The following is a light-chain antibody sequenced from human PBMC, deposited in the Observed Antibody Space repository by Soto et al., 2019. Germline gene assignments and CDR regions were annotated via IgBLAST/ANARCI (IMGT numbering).Light chain of an antibody. CDR1: SSDVGGYNY. V-gene: IGLV2-8*01. CDR2: EVS. J-gene: IGLJ1*01. CDR3: SSYAGINNFYV. Sequence: QSVLTQPPSASGSPGQSVTISCTGTSSDVGGYNYVSWYQQHPGKAPKLMIYEVSKRPSGVPDRLSGSKSGNTASLTVSGLQAEDEADYYCSSYAGINNFYVFGTGTKLTVL.